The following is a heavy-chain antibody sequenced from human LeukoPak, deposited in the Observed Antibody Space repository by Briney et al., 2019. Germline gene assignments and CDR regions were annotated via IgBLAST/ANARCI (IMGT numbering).Heavy chain of an antibody. Sequence: PWGSLRLSCEASGFTFSTFAMIWVRQHPGKGLEWVSSIFPSGGEIHYADSVRGRFTTSRDNSKSTLSLQMNSLRAEDTAIYYCATYRQVLLPFESWGQGTLVTVSS. CDR3: ATYRQVLLPFES. CDR1: GFTFSTFA. CDR2: IFPSGGEI. V-gene: IGHV3-23*01. J-gene: IGHJ4*02. D-gene: IGHD2-8*02.